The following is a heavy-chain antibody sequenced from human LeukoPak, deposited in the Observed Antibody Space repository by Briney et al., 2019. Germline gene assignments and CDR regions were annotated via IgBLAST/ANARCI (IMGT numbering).Heavy chain of an antibody. J-gene: IGHJ3*02. Sequence: GASVKVSCKASGYTFTSYYMHWVRQAPGQGLEWMGIINPSGGSTSYAQKFQGRVTMTRDTSTSTVYMELNSLRTEDTALYYCAKVDSSGQTRGAFDIWGQGTMVSVFS. CDR1: GYTFTSYY. V-gene: IGHV1-46*01. CDR2: INPSGGST. CDR3: AKVDSSGQTRGAFDI. D-gene: IGHD3-22*01.